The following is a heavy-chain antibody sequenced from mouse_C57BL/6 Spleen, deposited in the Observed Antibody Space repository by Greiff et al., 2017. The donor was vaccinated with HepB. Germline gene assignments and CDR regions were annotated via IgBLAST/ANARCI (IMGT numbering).Heavy chain of an antibody. V-gene: IGHV1-83*01. J-gene: IGHJ4*01. CDR3: RDLITTVYYYAMDY. Sequence: VQLKQSGPELVKPGASVKMSCKASGYTFTDYYMHWVKQKPGKGLEWIGEIYPGSGNTYYNEKFKGKATLTADTSSSTAYMQLSSLTSEDSAVYFCARDLITTVYYYAMDYWGQGTSVTVSS. D-gene: IGHD1-1*01. CDR2: YPGSGNTY. CDR1: YTFTDYYM.